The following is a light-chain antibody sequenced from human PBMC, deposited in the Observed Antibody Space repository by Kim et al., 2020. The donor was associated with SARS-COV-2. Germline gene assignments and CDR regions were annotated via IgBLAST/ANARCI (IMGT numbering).Light chain of an antibody. J-gene: IGLJ1*01. CDR3: QSYDSSLSGFV. Sequence: QSVLTQPPSVSGAPGQRVTVSCIGTHSNIGAGYDVHWYQQFPGMAPKLLIYGDINRPSGVPDRFSGSKTGSSASLVITGLQPEDEADYYCQSYDSSLSGFVFGSGNKVTVL. V-gene: IGLV1-40*01. CDR1: HSNIGAGYD. CDR2: GDI.